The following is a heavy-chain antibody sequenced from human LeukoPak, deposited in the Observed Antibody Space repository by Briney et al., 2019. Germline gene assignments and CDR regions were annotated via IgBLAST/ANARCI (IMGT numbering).Heavy chain of an antibody. Sequence: PGGSLRLSCAASGFTFSSYGMHWVRQAPGKGLEWVAVIWYDGSNEYYADSVKGRFTISRDNSKNTLYLQMNSLRAEDTAVYYCAREPLIQEPYYFDCWGQGTLVTVSS. CDR1: GFTFSSYG. CDR2: IWYDGSNE. D-gene: IGHD1-26*01. V-gene: IGHV3-33*01. CDR3: AREPLIQEPYYFDC. J-gene: IGHJ4*02.